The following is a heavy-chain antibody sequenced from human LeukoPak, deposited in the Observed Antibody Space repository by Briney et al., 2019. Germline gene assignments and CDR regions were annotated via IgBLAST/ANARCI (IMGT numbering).Heavy chain of an antibody. CDR1: GGSISSGGYY. V-gene: IGHV4-31*03. CDR2: IYYSGST. D-gene: IGHD3-10*01. CDR3: ARGGFSLLWFGESSFDY. J-gene: IGHJ4*02. Sequence: SETLSLTCTVSGGSISSGGYYWSWIRQHPGKGLEWIGYIYYSGSTYYNPSLKSRVTTSVDTSKNQFSLKLSSVTAADTAVYYCARGGFSLLWFGESSFDYWGQGTLVTVSS.